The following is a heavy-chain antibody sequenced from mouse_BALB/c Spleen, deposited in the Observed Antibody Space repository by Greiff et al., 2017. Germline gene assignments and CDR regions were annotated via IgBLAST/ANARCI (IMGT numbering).Heavy chain of an antibody. Sequence: EVQLMESGGGLVKPGGSLKLSCAASGYAFTSYDMSWVLQTPEKRLEWVADISSGGGSTYYPDTVKGRFTISRDKAKNTLYLQMSSLKSEDTAMYYSARHLAAHYGNCYAMDDWGQGTSVTVSS. CDR2: ISSGGGST. CDR1: GYAFTSYD. V-gene: IGHV5-12-1*01. D-gene: IGHD2-1*01. CDR3: ARHLAAHYGNCYAMDD. J-gene: IGHJ4*01.